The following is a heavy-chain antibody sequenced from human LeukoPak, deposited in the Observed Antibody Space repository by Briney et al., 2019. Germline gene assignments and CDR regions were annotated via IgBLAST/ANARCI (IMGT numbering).Heavy chain of an antibody. V-gene: IGHV3-7*01. CDR1: GFTFDIYW. J-gene: IGHJ6*03. Sequence: PGRSLRLSCAASGFTFDIYWMTWVRQAPGKGLEWVANIKEDGSENYYVDSVKGRFTISRDNAKNSLSVQMNSLRAEDTAVYYCARCSVPYYYYYMDVWGKGTTVTISS. D-gene: IGHD4-17*01. CDR3: ARCSVPYYYYYMDV. CDR2: IKEDGSEN.